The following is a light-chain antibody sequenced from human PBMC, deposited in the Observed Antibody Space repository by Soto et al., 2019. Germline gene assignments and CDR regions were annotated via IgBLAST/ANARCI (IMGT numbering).Light chain of an antibody. CDR1: NSDVGAYEF. J-gene: IGLJ1*01. V-gene: IGLV2-14*01. CDR3: CSYSSSSTLV. CDR2: EVS. Sequence: QSVLTQPASVSGSLGQSITIACTGTNSDVGAYEFVSWYRHHPGKAPQLIIYEVSNRPSGVSNRFSGSKSGNTASLTISGLQAEDEAHYYCCSYSSSSTLVFGTGTKVTAL.